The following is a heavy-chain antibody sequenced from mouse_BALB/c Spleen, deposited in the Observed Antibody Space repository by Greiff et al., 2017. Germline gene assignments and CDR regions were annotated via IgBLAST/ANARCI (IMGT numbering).Heavy chain of an antibody. CDR3: TREGYGNPLYAMDY. CDR2: INPSNGGT. J-gene: IGHJ4*01. V-gene: IGHV1S81*02. Sequence: QVQLQQSGAELVKPGASVKLSCKASGYTFTSYYMYWVKQRPGQGLEWIGEINPSNGGTNFNEKFKSKATLTVDKSSSTAYMQLSSLTSEDSAVYYCTREGYGNPLYAMDYWGQGTSVTVSS. D-gene: IGHD2-10*02. CDR1: GYTFTSYY.